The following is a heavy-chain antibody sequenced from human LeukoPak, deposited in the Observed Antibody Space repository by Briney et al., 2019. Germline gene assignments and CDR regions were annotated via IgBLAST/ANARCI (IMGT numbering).Heavy chain of an antibody. CDR3: GKDYYYDSSGLLDY. D-gene: IGHD3-22*01. Sequence: PGGSLRLSCAASGFTFSDYYMSWIRQAPGKGLEWVSYISSSGSTIYYADSVKGRFTISRDNAKNSLYLQMNSLRSEDTALYYCGKDYYYDSSGLLDYWGQGTLVTVSS. J-gene: IGHJ4*02. V-gene: IGHV3-11*01. CDR2: ISSSGSTI. CDR1: GFTFSDYY.